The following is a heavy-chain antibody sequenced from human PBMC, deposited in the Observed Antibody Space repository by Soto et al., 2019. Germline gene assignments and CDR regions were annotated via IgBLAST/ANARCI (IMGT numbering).Heavy chain of an antibody. CDR3: ARDSIGSPNWFDP. D-gene: IGHD3-10*01. J-gene: IGHJ5*02. V-gene: IGHV3-53*01. CDR2: IYSGGST. Sequence: GGSLRLSCAASGFTVSSNYMSWVRQAPGKGLEWVSFIYSGGSTYYADSVRGRFTISRDNSKNTLYLQMNSLRAEDTAVYYCARDSIGSPNWFDPWGQGTLVTVSS. CDR1: GFTVSSNY.